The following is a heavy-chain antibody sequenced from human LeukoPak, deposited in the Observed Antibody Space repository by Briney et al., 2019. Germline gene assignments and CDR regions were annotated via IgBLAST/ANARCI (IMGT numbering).Heavy chain of an antibody. D-gene: IGHD3-3*01. CDR2: IKQDGSEK. Sequence: GGSLRLSCAASGFTFSSYWMSWVRQAPGKGLEWAANIKQDGSEKYYVDSVKGRFTISRDNAKNSLYLQMNSLRAEDTAVYYCARDYDFWSGYVDYWGQGTLVTVSS. V-gene: IGHV3-7*01. J-gene: IGHJ4*02. CDR3: ARDYDFWSGYVDY. CDR1: GFTFSSYW.